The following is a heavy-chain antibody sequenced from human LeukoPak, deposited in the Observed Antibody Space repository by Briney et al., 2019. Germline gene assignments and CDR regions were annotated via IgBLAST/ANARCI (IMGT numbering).Heavy chain of an antibody. CDR3: AHGAMYQLDY. D-gene: IGHD2-2*01. J-gene: IGHJ4*02. V-gene: IGHV3-23*01. Sequence: GGSLRLSCAASGFTVSSNYMSWVRQAPGKGLEWVSGIIGGAGSTYYADSVKGRFTISGDNSKNTLSLQMNSLRAEDTAVYYCAHGAMYQLDYWGQGTLVTVSS. CDR2: IIGGAGST. CDR1: GFTVSSNY.